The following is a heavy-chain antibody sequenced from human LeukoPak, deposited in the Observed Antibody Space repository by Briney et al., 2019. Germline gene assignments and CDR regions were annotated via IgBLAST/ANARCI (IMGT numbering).Heavy chain of an antibody. CDR3: ARTFRHNKKPLSHILRDYSDYLFDY. V-gene: IGHV5-51*01. CDR2: VYPGDSDT. J-gene: IGHJ4*02. D-gene: IGHD4-11*01. Sequence: GESLKISCKGSGYTFTSYWIAWVRQMPGKGLEWMGIVYPGDSDTRYSPSFQGQVTISADKSISTAYLQWSSLKASDTAMYYCARTFRHNKKPLSHILRDYSDYLFDYWGQGTLVTVSS. CDR1: GYTFTSYW.